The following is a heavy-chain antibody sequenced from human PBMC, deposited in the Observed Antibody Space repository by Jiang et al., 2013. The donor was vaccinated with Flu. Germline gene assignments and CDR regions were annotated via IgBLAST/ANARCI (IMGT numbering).Heavy chain of an antibody. CDR1: GYTFTSYY. V-gene: IGHV1-46*03. CDR2: INPSGGST. Sequence: GAEVKKPGASVKVSCKASGYTFTSYYMHWVRQAPGQGLEWMGIINPSGGSTSYAQKFQGRVTMTRDTSTSTVYMELSSLRSEDTAVYYCVKGDDSSGYYYYNPLFDYWGQGTLVTVSS. CDR3: VKGDDSSGYYYYNPLFDY. J-gene: IGHJ4*02. D-gene: IGHD3-22*01.